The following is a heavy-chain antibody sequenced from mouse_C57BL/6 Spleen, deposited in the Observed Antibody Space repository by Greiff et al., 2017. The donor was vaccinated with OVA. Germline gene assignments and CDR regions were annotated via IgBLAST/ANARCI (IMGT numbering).Heavy chain of an antibody. V-gene: IGHV1-82*01. CDR2: IYPGDGDT. D-gene: IGHD3-2*02. CDR1: GYAFSSSW. Sequence: LQESGPELVKPGASVKISCKASGYAFSSSWMNWVKQRPGKGLEWIGRIYPGDGDTNYNGKFKGKATLTADKSSSTAYRQLSSLTSEDSAVYFGARGGYSAMDYWGQGTSVTVSS. J-gene: IGHJ4*01. CDR3: ARGGYSAMDY.